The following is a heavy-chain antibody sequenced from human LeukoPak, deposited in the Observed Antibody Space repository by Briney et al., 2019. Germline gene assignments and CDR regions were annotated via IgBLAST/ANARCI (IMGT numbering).Heavy chain of an antibody. J-gene: IGHJ4*02. CDR1: GFTLSRYW. D-gene: IGHD6-19*01. V-gene: IGHV3-7*03. CDR2: IKQDGSEK. CDR3: ARDLAVELFDY. Sequence: GGSLRLSCAASGFTLSRYWMSWVRQAPGKGLEWVAKIKQDGSEKYYVDSVKGRFTISRDNANTSLYLQMNSLRAEDTAVYYCARDLAVELFDYWGQGTLVTVSS.